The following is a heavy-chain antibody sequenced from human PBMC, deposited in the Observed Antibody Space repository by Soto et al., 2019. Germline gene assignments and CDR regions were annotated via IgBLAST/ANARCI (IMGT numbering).Heavy chain of an antibody. D-gene: IGHD2-2*01. CDR3: ARGVVPAAMSLFDY. CDR1: GGSISSYY. Sequence: SETLSLTCTVSGGSISSYYWSWIRQPPGKGLEWIGYIYYSGSTNYNPSLKSRVTISVDTSKNQFSLKLSSVTAADTAVYYCARGVVPAAMSLFDYWGQGTLVTVSS. V-gene: IGHV4-59*01. J-gene: IGHJ4*02. CDR2: IYYSGST.